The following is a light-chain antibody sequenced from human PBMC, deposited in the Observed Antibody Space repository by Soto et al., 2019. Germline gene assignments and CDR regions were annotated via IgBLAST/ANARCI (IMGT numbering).Light chain of an antibody. CDR1: QNIYSN. V-gene: IGKV3-15*01. J-gene: IGKJ5*01. CDR3: QQYGTSEII. CDR2: RAS. Sequence: IVMTQSPATLSVSPGERATLSFGASQNIYSNVAWYQQRPGQAPRLLIYRASTRAPGIPARFSGSGSGTDFTLTISRLETEDFAVFYCQQYGTSEIIFGQGTRLEIK.